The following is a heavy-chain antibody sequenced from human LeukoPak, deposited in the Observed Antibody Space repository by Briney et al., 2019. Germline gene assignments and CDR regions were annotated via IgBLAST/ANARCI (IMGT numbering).Heavy chain of an antibody. CDR1: GGSISSSSYY. D-gene: IGHD2-15*01. V-gene: IGHV4-39*07. CDR2: IYYSGST. CDR3: ASAVVAATVDWFDP. Sequence: SETLSLTCTVSGGSISSSSYYWGWIRQPPGKGLEWIGSIYYSGSTYYNPSLKSRVTISVDTSKNQFSLKLSSVTAADTAVYYCASAVVAATVDWFDPWGQGMLVTVSS. J-gene: IGHJ5*02.